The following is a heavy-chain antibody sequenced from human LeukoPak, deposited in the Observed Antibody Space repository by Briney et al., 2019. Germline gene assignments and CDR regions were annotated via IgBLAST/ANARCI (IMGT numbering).Heavy chain of an antibody. J-gene: IGHJ4*02. Sequence: GASVKVSCKASGYTFTGYYMHWVRQAPGQGLEWMGWINPNSGGTNYAQKFQGRVTMTRDTSISTAYMELSRLRSDDTAVYYCAREVVTYCSGGSCYSTPDRRFDYWGQGTLVTVSS. D-gene: IGHD2-15*01. CDR3: AREVVTYCSGGSCYSTPDRRFDY. CDR1: GYTFTGYY. V-gene: IGHV1-2*02. CDR2: INPNSGGT.